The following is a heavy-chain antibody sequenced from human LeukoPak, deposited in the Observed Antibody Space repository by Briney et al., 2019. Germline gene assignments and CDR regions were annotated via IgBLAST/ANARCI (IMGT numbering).Heavy chain of an antibody. CDR2: FDPEDGET. CDR3: ATEGPIRTNAFDN. V-gene: IGHV1-24*01. J-gene: IGHJ3*02. Sequence: GPVKVSCKVSGYTLTELSMHWVRQAPGKGLEWMGGFDPEDGETIYAQKFQGRVTMTEDTSTDTAYMELSSLRSEDTAVYYCATEGPIRTNAFDNWGQGTMVTVSS. D-gene: IGHD3-3*02. CDR1: GYTLTELS.